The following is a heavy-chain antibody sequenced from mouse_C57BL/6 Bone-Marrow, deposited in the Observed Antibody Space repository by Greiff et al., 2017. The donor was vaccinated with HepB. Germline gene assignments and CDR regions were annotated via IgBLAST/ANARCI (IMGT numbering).Heavy chain of an antibody. J-gene: IGHJ3*01. CDR1: GYTFTSYG. CDR2: IYPRSGNT. CDR3: AKNYVGWFAY. Sequence: QVQLQQSGAELARPGASVKLSCKASGYTFTSYGISWVKQRTGQGLEWIGEIYPRSGNTYYNEKFKGKATLTADKSSSTAYMELRSLTSEVSAVYFCAKNYVGWFAYWGQGTLVTVSA. V-gene: IGHV1-81*01. D-gene: IGHD1-1*01.